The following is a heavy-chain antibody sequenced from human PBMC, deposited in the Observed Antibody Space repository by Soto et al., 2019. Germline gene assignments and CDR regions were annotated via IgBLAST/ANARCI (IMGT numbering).Heavy chain of an antibody. Sequence: QVQLVQSGAEVKKPGSSVKVSCKTSGGTFRTSAISWVRQAPGQGLEWMGGIMPVFPTPDYAQKFQGRVTITADESTGTAYMGLSSLRSEATAVYYCARDKDRQQLGGNYYYIMDVWGQGTTVTVSS. CDR2: IMPVFPTP. CDR1: GGTFRTSA. D-gene: IGHD3-3*02. J-gene: IGHJ6*01. CDR3: ARDKDRQQLGGNYYYIMDV. V-gene: IGHV1-69*12.